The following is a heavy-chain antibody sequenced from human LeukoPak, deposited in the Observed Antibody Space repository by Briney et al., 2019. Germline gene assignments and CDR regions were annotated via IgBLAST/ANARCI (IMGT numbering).Heavy chain of an antibody. Sequence: GASVKVSCKASGYTFASHDIIWVRQATGQGLEYMGWLRTDNDDAGYAEKFQGRVNLTRDTSTSTAYMELNSLTFDDTAVYYCARGGTAAETSGFDHWGRGTRVTVSA. CDR2: LRTDNDDA. J-gene: IGHJ4*01. CDR1: GYTFASHD. D-gene: IGHD6-13*01. CDR3: ARGGTAAETSGFDH. V-gene: IGHV1-8*01.